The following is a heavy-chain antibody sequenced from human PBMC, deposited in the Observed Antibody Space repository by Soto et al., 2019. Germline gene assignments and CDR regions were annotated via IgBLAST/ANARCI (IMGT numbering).Heavy chain of an antibody. CDR1: GFSFSSYA. Sequence: PGGSLRLSCAASGFSFSSYAMSWARQAPGKGLEWVSVISNSGGTTFYADSVKGRFTISRDNFKNTVFLQMSSLRAEDTAVYYCAKYVAVAGTALYGMDVWGRGTTVTVSS. CDR3: AKYVAVAGTALYGMDV. D-gene: IGHD6-19*01. V-gene: IGHV3-23*01. CDR2: ISNSGGTT. J-gene: IGHJ6*04.